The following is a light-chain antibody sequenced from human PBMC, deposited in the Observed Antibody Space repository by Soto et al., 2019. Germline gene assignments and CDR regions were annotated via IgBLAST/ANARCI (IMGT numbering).Light chain of an antibody. Sequence: IQMTQSPSSVSASVGYIFTITCLASHGISSYLAWYQQKPGKAPKLLIYAASTLQSGVPSRFSGSGSGTDFTLTISCLQSEDFATYYCQQYYSYPRTFGQGTKVDIK. V-gene: IGKV1-8*01. CDR2: AAS. J-gene: IGKJ1*01. CDR1: HGISSY. CDR3: QQYYSYPRT.